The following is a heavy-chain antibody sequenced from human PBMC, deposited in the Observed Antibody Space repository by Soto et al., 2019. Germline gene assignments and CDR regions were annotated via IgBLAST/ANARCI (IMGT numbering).Heavy chain of an antibody. CDR1: GGSXSSSGYY. CDR2: IYYSGST. Sequence: PSETLSLTCTVSGGSXSSSGYYRGLISQPPGKGLEWIGSIYYSGSTYYNPSLKSRVTISVDTSKNQFSLKLSSVAAADTAVYYCARGRYFDWAFDYWGQGTLVTVSS. J-gene: IGHJ4*02. CDR3: ARGRYFDWAFDY. D-gene: IGHD3-9*01. V-gene: IGHV4-39*01.